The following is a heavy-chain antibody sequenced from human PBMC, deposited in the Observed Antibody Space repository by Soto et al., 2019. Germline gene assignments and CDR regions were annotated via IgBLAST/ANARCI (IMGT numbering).Heavy chain of an antibody. V-gene: IGHV3-21*01. J-gene: IGHJ6*03. CDR3: ARDGVVNMDV. D-gene: IGHD2-2*01. Sequence: GGSLRLSCAASGFTVSSKYMSWVRQAPGKGLEWVSSINSSSSYIYYADSVKGRFTISRDNAKNSLYLQMNSLRAEDTAVYYCARDGVVNMDVWGKGTTVTVSS. CDR2: INSSSSYI. CDR1: GFTVSSKY.